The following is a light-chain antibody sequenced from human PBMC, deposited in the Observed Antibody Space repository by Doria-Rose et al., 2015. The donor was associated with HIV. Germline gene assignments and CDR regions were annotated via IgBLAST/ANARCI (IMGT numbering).Light chain of an antibody. CDR1: QSFSSTY. CDR3: HQYGTSWT. J-gene: IGKJ1*01. V-gene: IGKV3-20*01. Sequence: TQSPGTLSLSPGEGATLSCRASQSFSSTYLARYQQKPGQAPSLLIYDGSTRATGIPDGFSASGSGTDFTLTINRLEPEDFALYYCHQYGTSWTFGQGTKVGI. CDR2: DGS.